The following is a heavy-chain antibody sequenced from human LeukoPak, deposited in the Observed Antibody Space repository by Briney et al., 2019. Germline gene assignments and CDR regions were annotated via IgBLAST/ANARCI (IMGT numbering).Heavy chain of an antibody. CDR2: IIPIFGTA. J-gene: IGHJ5*02. D-gene: IGHD4-17*01. CDR1: GGTFSSYA. V-gene: IGHV1-69*06. CDR3: ARMTTSLSDWFDP. Sequence: SVKVSCKASGGTFSSYAISWVRQAPGQGLEWMGGIIPIFGTANYAQKFQGRVTITADKSTSTAYMELSSLRSEDTAVYYCARMTTSLSDWFDPWGQGTLVTVSS.